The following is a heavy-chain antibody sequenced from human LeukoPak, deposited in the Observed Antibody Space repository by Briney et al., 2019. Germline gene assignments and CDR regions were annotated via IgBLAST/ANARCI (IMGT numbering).Heavy chain of an antibody. D-gene: IGHD3-3*01. Sequence: GGSLRLSCAASGFTFSSYSMNWVRQAPGKGLEWVSYISSSSSTIYYADSVKGRFTISRDNSKNTLYLQMNSLRAEDTAVYYCARAEFDFWSGYHFDYWGQGTLVTVSS. J-gene: IGHJ4*02. CDR3: ARAEFDFWSGYHFDY. CDR1: GFTFSSYS. CDR2: ISSSSSTI. V-gene: IGHV3-48*01.